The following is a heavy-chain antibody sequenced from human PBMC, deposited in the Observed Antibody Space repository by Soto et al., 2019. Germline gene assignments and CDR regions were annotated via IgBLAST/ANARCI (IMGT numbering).Heavy chain of an antibody. Sequence: GESLKISCKGSGYSFTRYWIGWVRPMPGKGLEWMGIIYPGDSDTRYSPSFQGQVTISADKSISTAYLQWSSLKASDTAMYYCARGSGYCSSTSCYDMDVWGQGTTVTVSS. CDR3: ARGSGYCSSTSCYDMDV. CDR2: IYPGDSDT. CDR1: GYSFTRYW. J-gene: IGHJ6*02. V-gene: IGHV5-51*01. D-gene: IGHD2-2*01.